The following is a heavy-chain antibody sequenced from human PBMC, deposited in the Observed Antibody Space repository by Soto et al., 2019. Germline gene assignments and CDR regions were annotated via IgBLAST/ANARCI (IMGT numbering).Heavy chain of an antibody. CDR2: LIPILGIA. J-gene: IGHJ4*02. D-gene: IGHD5-12*01. CDR1: GGTFSSYT. Sequence: QVQLAQSGAEVKKPGSSVKVSCKASGGTFSSYTISWVRQAPGQGLEWMGRLIPILGIANYAQKFQGRVTITADKSTSTAYMELSSLRSEDTAVYYCARGISGYEKGYWGQGTLVTVSS. CDR3: ARGISGYEKGY. V-gene: IGHV1-69*02.